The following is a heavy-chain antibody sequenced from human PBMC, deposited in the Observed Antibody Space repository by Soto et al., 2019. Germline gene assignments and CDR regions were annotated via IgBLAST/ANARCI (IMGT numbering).Heavy chain of an antibody. Sequence: PGESLKISCKGSGYSFTSSWIGWVRQMPGKGLEWMGVIYPGDSETRYSPSFQGQVAISADRSISTAYLQWRGLKASDSAMYYCARVEGGADKWNFDYWGQGTLVTVPQ. J-gene: IGHJ4*02. V-gene: IGHV5-51*01. D-gene: IGHD2-21*02. CDR1: GYSFTSSW. CDR3: ARVEGGADKWNFDY. CDR2: IYPGDSET.